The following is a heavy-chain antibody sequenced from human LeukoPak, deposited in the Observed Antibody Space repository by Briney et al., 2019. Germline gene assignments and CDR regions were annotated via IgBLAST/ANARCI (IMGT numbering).Heavy chain of an antibody. V-gene: IGHV3-23*01. CDR2: ISGSGGST. CDR1: GFTFSSYA. D-gene: IGHD1-26*01. J-gene: IGHJ6*02. CDR3: AKDQGGSYQGTYYYYGMDV. Sequence: GGSLRLSCAASGFTFSSYAMSWVRQAPGKGLEWVSAISGSGGSTYYADSAKGRFTISRDNSKNTLYLQMNSLRAEDTAVYYCAKDQGGSYQGTYYYYGMDVWGQGTTVTVSS.